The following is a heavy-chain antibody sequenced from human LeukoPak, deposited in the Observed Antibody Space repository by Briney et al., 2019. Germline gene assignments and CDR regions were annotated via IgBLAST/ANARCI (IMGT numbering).Heavy chain of an antibody. CDR2: IWYDGSKK. Sequence: PGRSLRLSCAASGFTFSSYDMNWVRQAPGKGMEWMEVIWYDGSKKYYAGSVKGRVTISRDNSKNTLYLQMNGLRAEDTTVYYCARNFNGMDVWGQGTTVTVSS. J-gene: IGHJ6*02. D-gene: IGHD3-3*01. CDR3: ARNFNGMDV. CDR1: GFTFSSYD. V-gene: IGHV3-33*01.